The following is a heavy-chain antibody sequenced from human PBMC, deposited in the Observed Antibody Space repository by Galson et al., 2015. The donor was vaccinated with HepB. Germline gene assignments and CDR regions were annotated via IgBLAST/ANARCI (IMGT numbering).Heavy chain of an antibody. CDR1: GFSLSTTGEG. CDR2: IYWDDDR. D-gene: IGHD6-13*01. V-gene: IGHV2-5*02. J-gene: IGHJ4*02. CDR3: AHRMAGYTTTWNGGYFDY. Sequence: PALVKPTQTLTLTCTFSGFSLSTTGEGVGWIRQPPGKALECLALIYWDDDRRYSPSLKSRLTITKDTSKNQVVLTMTNMDPVDTATYYCAHRMAGYTTTWNGGYFDYWGQGALVAVSS.